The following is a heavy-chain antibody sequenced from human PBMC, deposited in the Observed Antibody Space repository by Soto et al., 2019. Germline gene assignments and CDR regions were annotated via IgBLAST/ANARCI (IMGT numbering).Heavy chain of an antibody. V-gene: IGHV1-8*01. CDR1: GYTFTSYD. J-gene: IGHJ6*03. Sequence: ASVKVSCKASGYTFTSYDINWVRQATGQGLEWMGWMNPNSGNTGYAQKFQGRVTMTRNTSISTAYMELSSLRSEDTAVYYCARERYDFWSGGRGPMDVRGKGTTVTVPS. D-gene: IGHD3-3*01. CDR2: MNPNSGNT. CDR3: ARERYDFWSGGRGPMDV.